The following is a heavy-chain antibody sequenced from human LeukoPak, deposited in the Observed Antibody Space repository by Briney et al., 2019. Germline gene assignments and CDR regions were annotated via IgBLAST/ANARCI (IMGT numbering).Heavy chain of an antibody. CDR3: AKRRSAAADYSLDS. D-gene: IGHD2-2*01. Sequence: GGSLRLSCAASGFTFSSYAMSWVRQAPGKGLEWVSAISGSGGSTYYADSVKGRCTISRDNSKNTLYLQMNSLRAEDTAVYYCAKRRSAAADYSLDSWGQGTLVTVSS. CDR2: ISGSGGST. V-gene: IGHV3-23*01. J-gene: IGHJ4*02. CDR1: GFTFSSYA.